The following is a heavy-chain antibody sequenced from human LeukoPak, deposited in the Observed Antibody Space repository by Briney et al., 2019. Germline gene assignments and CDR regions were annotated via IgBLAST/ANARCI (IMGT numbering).Heavy chain of an antibody. CDR3: AKTKKRFGESHDAFDI. Sequence: GRTLRLSCAASGFTFSSYGMHWVRQAPGKGLEWVAVISYDGSNKYYADSVKGRFTISRDNSKNTLYLQMNSLRAEDTAVYYCAKTKKRFGESHDAFDIWGQGTMVTVSS. D-gene: IGHD3-10*01. J-gene: IGHJ3*02. CDR2: ISYDGSNK. V-gene: IGHV3-30*18. CDR1: GFTFSSYG.